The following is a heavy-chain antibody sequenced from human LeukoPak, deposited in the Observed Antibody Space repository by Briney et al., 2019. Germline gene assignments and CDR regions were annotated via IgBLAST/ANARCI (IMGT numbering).Heavy chain of an antibody. J-gene: IGHJ4*02. Sequence: SVKVSCKASGGSFSNYGINWVRQAPGQGLEWMGRIIPILGIANYAQKLQGRVTITADKSTSTAYMELSSLRSEGTAVYYCAKEERKDFYYFDYWGQGTMVTVSS. D-gene: IGHD1-1*01. CDR2: IIPILGIA. CDR3: AKEERKDFYYFDY. CDR1: GGSFSNYG. V-gene: IGHV1-69*04.